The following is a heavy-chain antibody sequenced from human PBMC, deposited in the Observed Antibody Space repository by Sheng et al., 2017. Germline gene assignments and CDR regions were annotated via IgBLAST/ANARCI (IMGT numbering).Heavy chain of an antibody. CDR3: ARSSPYSGYDVDY. Sequence: QVQLQQWGAGLLKPSETLSLTCAVYGGSFSGYYWSWIRQPPGKGLEWIGEINHSGSTNYNPSLKSRVTISVDTSKNQFSLKLSSVTAADTAVYYCARSSPYSGYDVDYWGQGTLVTVSS. CDR1: GGSFSGYY. J-gene: IGHJ4*02. D-gene: IGHD5-12*01. V-gene: IGHV4-34*01. CDR2: INHSGST.